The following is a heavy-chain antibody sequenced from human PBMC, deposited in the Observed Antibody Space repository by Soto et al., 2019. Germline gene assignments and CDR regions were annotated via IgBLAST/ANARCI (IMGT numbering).Heavy chain of an antibody. CDR1: GFIFSNYW. CDR3: VRDLAYCTSTRCDGYGVDV. Sequence: EVQLVESGGGLVQPGGSLRLSCAASGFIFSNYWMHWVRRAPGKGLVWVSRINSDGSSTSYADSVKGRFTISRDNAKNTLYLQTNSLRAEDTAVYYCVRDLAYCTSTRCDGYGVDVWGQGTTVTVSS. J-gene: IGHJ6*02. CDR2: INSDGSST. D-gene: IGHD2-2*01. V-gene: IGHV3-74*01.